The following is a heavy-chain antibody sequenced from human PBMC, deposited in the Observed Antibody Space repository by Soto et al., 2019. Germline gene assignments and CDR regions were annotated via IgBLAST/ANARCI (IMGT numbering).Heavy chain of an antibody. CDR3: AQRYCSSTSCQPYYYCEMDV. CDR1: GFSLSSSGVG. J-gene: IGHJ6*02. V-gene: IGHV2-5*02. CDR2: IYWDGDK. D-gene: IGHD2-2*01. Sequence: QISLKESGPTLVKPTQTLTLTCTFSGFSLSSSGVGVGWIRQPPGEALEWLALIYWDGDKRYSPSLRSRLPITHKTNNNQVVLGMSHMAPIEPGTYYWAQRYCSSTSCQPYYYCEMDVWGQGTTVSVSS.